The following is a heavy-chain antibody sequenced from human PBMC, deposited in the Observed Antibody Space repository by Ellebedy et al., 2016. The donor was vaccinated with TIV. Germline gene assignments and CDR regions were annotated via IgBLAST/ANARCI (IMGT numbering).Heavy chain of an antibody. Sequence: GESLKISXKGSGYSFNSHWIGWVRQMPGKGLEWMGIIYPGDSDTRYSPSFQGQVTISADKSISTAYLQWSSLKASDTAMYYCARSWINLPGFMDVWGKGTTVTVSS. D-gene: IGHD5-12*01. CDR1: GYSFNSHW. J-gene: IGHJ6*04. V-gene: IGHV5-51*01. CDR3: ARSWINLPGFMDV. CDR2: IYPGDSDT.